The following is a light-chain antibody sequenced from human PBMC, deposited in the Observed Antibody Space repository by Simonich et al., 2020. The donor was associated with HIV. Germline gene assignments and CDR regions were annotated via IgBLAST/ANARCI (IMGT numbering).Light chain of an antibody. V-gene: IGKV3-20*01. J-gene: IGKJ3*01. CDR3: QQCGNSP. CDR2: GAS. Sequence: EIMLTQSPGTLSLSPGERATLSCRASQSVSSNYLAWYQQKPGQAPRLLIYGASSRATGIPDRFSGSGSGTDFTLTISGLEAEDFAVYYCQQCGNSPVGPGTKVDIK. CDR1: QSVSSNY.